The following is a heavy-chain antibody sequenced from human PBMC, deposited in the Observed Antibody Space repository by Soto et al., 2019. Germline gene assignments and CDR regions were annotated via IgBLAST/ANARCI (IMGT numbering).Heavy chain of an antibody. CDR2: IIPIFGTA. V-gene: IGHV1-69*01. D-gene: IGHD1-26*01. J-gene: IGHJ4*02. CDR3: ARDGGRHSGGIEY. CDR1: GDTFSSYS. Sequence: QVQLLQSGAEVKKPGSSVKVSCKASGDTFSSYSINWVRQSHGQGLEWMEEIIPIFGTANYAQKSQGRVTITADASTSTAYLELSSLRSEDTAVFSCARDGGRHSGGIEYWGQGILVTVSS.